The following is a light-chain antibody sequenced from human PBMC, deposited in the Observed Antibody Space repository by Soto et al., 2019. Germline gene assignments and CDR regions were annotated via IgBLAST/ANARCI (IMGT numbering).Light chain of an antibody. CDR1: QSISSN. CDR3: QQYGSSGT. V-gene: IGKV3-20*01. CDR2: GAS. J-gene: IGKJ1*01. Sequence: EIVITQSPATLSVSPGEGATLSCRASQSISSNLVWYQQKPGQAPRLLFYGASNRATGIPDRFSGSGSGTDFTLTISRLEPEDFAVYYCQQYGSSGTFGQGTKVDI.